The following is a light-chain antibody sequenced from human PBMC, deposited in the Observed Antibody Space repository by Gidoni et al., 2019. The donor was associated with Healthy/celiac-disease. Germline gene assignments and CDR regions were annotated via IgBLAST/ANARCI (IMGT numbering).Light chain of an antibody. CDR1: SRAVGGYNY. Sequence: QSDLTQAASVSGSPGPSITISCTGPSRAVGGYNYVSWYQQHPGIAPKIMIYDVSTRPSVVSNRFSGSNSGNTASLTISGLQAVDEADYYCSSYTSSSTLVVFGGGTKLTVL. CDR2: DVS. CDR3: SSYTSSSTLVV. V-gene: IGLV2-14*03. J-gene: IGLJ2*01.